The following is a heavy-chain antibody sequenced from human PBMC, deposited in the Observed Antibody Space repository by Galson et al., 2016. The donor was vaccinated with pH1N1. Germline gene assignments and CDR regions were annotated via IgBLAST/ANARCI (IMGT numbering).Heavy chain of an antibody. Sequence: SETLSLTCAVSGVSIGRHYNWGWVRQPPGKGLEWIGSVSHSGNTFYNPSLKSRVTIFIDTPKNQFSLNLNSVTAADMAVYYCVRHFEEFIGSCFDSWGQGALVSVSS. V-gene: IGHV4-38-2*01. J-gene: IGHJ4*02. CDR1: GVSIGRHYN. D-gene: IGHD1-26*01. CDR2: VSHSGNT. CDR3: VRHFEEFIGSCFDS.